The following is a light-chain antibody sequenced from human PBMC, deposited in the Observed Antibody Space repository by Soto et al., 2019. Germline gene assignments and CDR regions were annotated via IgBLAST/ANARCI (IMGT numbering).Light chain of an antibody. CDR2: DAS. V-gene: IGKV3-11*01. J-gene: IGKJ5*01. CDR1: QSVSSY. Sequence: EIVLTQSPVTLYLSPGERATLSCRTSQSVSSYLAWYQQKSGQAPRLLIYDASNRATGIPARFSGSGSGTDVALTISTLEPEDFAVFYSQQRINWPITIGQGTRLEIK. CDR3: QQRINWPIT.